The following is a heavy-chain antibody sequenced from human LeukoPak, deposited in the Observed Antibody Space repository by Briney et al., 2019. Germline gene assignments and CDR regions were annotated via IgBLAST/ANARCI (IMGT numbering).Heavy chain of an antibody. J-gene: IGHJ5*02. D-gene: IGHD2-21*02. V-gene: IGHV4-39*01. CDR2: LFYSGST. CDR1: GGSISSSDYY. Sequence: SETLSLTCTVSGGSISSSDYYWGWIRQPPGKGLEWIGTLFYSGSTHYNPSLKSRVTISVDTSKNQFSLRLGSVTAADTAVYYCARRHEWHCGGDCYSGWFDPWGQGTLVTVSS. CDR3: ARRHEWHCGGDCYSGWFDP.